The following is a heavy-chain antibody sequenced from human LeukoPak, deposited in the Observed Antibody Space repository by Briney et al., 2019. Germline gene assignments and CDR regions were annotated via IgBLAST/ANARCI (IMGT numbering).Heavy chain of an antibody. V-gene: IGHV3-30-3*01. CDR2: ISYDGSNK. CDR1: GFTFSSYA. Sequence: GGSLRLSCAASGFTFSSYAMHWVRQAPGKGLEWVAVISYDGSNKYYADSVKGRFTISRDNSKNTLYLQMNSLRAEDTAAYYCARGGGYRIAAAADPWGQGTLVTVSS. D-gene: IGHD6-13*01. J-gene: IGHJ5*02. CDR3: ARGGGYRIAAAADP.